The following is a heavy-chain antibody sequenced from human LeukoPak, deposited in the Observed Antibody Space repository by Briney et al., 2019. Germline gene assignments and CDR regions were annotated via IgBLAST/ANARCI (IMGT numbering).Heavy chain of an antibody. CDR3: AKDNYYDSSGYLTC. CDR2: ISYDGSNK. J-gene: IGHJ4*02. CDR1: GFTFSSYA. Sequence: PGGSLRLSCAASGFTFSSYAMHWVRQAPGKGLEWVAVISYDGSNKYYADSVKGRFTISRDNSKNTLYLQMNSLRAEDTAVYYCAKDNYYDSSGYLTCWGQGTLVTVSS. V-gene: IGHV3-30-3*01. D-gene: IGHD3-22*01.